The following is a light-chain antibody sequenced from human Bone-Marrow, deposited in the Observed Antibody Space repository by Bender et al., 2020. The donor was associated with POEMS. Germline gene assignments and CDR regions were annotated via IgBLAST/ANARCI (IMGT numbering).Light chain of an antibody. J-gene: IGLJ1*01. CDR1: SSDLGTYNF. CDR2: DVT. Sequence: QSVLTQPPSVSGTPGQRVTISCTGTSSDLGTYNFVSWYQQPPGKAPKLMIYDVTNRPSGISNRFSGSKSGNTASLTISGLQADDEADYYCSSYAVGRSYVFGTGTKVTVL. CDR3: SSYAVGRSYV. V-gene: IGLV2-14*01.